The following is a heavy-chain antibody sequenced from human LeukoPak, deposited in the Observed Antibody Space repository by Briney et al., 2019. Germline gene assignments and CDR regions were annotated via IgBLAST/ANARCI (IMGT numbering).Heavy chain of an antibody. CDR2: IYYSGST. D-gene: IGHD5/OR15-5a*01. J-gene: IGHJ4*02. V-gene: IGHV4-59*08. CDR1: GGSISSYY. Sequence: SETLSLTCTVSGGSISSYYWSWIRQPPGKGLEWIGYIYYSGSTNYNPSLKSRVTISIDTSKNQFSLRLTSVTAADTAVYFCATLVSTRYYFDYWGQGTLVTVSS. CDR3: ATLVSTRYYFDY.